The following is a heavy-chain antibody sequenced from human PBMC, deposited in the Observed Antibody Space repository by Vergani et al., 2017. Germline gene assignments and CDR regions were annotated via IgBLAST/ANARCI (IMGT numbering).Heavy chain of an antibody. J-gene: IGHJ3*02. CDR2: IYHSGST. Sequence: QLQLQESGSGLVKPSQTLSLTCAVSGGSISSGGYSWSWIRQPPGKGLEWIGYIYHSGSTYYNPSLKSRVTIAVDRSKNQFSLKLSSVTAADTAVYYCARGPGDILTGYYSAFDIWGQGTMVTVSS. V-gene: IGHV4-30-2*01. D-gene: IGHD3-9*01. CDR1: GGSISSGGYS. CDR3: ARGPGDILTGYYSAFDI.